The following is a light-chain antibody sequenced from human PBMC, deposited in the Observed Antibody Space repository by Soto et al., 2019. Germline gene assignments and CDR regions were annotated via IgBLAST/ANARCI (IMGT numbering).Light chain of an antibody. V-gene: IGKV1-39*01. CDR3: QQSYSSSRT. Sequence: DIQMTQSPSSLSASVGDRVTITCRASQSISTYLNWYQQKPGKAPKLLIYTASSLQSGVPSRFSGSGSRTDFTLTISSLQPEDFATYYCQQSYSSSRTFGQGTKVEVK. CDR2: TAS. J-gene: IGKJ1*01. CDR1: QSISTY.